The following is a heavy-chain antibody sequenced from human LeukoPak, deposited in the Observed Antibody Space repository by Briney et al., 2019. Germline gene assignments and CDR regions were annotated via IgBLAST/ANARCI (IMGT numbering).Heavy chain of an antibody. CDR2: INTDGSST. V-gene: IGHV3-74*01. CDR3: ARENFDP. J-gene: IGHJ5*02. CDR1: GITISSNH. Sequence: GGSLRLSCAASGITISSNHMSWVRQAPGKGLEWVSRINTDGSSTSYADSVKGRFTITRDNAKNMVYLQMNSLRGEDTAVYYCARENFDPWGQGTQVTVSS.